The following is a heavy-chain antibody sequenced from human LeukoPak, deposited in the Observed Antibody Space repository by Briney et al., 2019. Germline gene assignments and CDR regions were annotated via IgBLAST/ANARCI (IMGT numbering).Heavy chain of an antibody. J-gene: IGHJ2*01. CDR3: ARAIYDSSGYYYITNWYFDL. Sequence: PSETLSLTCAVYGGSFSGYYWSWIRQPPGKGLEWIGEINHSGSTNYNPSLKSRVTISVDTSKNQFSLKLSSVTAADTAVYYCARAIYDSSGYYYITNWYFDLWGRGTLVTVSS. V-gene: IGHV4-34*01. CDR1: GGSFSGYY. D-gene: IGHD3-22*01. CDR2: INHSGST.